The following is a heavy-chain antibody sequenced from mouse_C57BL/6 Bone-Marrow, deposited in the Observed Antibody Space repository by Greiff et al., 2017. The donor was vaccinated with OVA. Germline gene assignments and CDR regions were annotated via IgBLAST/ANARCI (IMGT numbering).Heavy chain of an antibody. D-gene: IGHD3-1*01. Sequence: EVQVVESGGGLVQPGGSLKLSCAASGFTFSDYYMYWVRQTPEKRLEWVAYISNGGGSTYYPDTVKGRFTISRDNAKNTLYLQMSRLKSEDTAMYYCAREASGIYYYAMDYWGQGTSVTVSS. CDR3: AREASGIYYYAMDY. V-gene: IGHV5-12*01. J-gene: IGHJ4*01. CDR1: GFTFSDYY. CDR2: ISNGGGST.